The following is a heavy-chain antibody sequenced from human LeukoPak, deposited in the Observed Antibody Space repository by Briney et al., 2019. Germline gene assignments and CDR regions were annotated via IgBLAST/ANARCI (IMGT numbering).Heavy chain of an antibody. CDR1: GFTFTAYH. CDR3: ARDPSGSYYAYNWFDP. Sequence: VASVKVSCKASGFTFTAYHMHWVRQAPGQGLEWMGWINPNSGGTNYAQKFQGRVTMTRDTSISTAYMELSGLRSDDTAVYYCARDPSGSYYAYNWFDPWGQGTLVTVSS. D-gene: IGHD1-26*01. V-gene: IGHV1-2*02. CDR2: INPNSGGT. J-gene: IGHJ5*02.